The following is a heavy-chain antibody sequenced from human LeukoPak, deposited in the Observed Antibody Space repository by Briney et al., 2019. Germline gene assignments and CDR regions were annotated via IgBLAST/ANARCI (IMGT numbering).Heavy chain of an antibody. CDR1: GGSFSGYY. CDR3: ARGREIAARYFDY. CDR2: INHSGST. V-gene: IGHV4-34*01. D-gene: IGHD6-6*01. J-gene: IGHJ4*02. Sequence: SETLSLTCAVYGGSFSGYYWSWIRQPPGKGVEWIGEINHSGSTNYNPSLKSRVTISVDTSKNQFSLKLSSVTAADTAVYYCARGREIAARYFDYWGQGTLVTVSS.